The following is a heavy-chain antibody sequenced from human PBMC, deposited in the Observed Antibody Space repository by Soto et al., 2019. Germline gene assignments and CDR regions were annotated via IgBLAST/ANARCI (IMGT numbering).Heavy chain of an antibody. J-gene: IGHJ3*02. Sequence: QLQLEESGPGLVKPSETLSLTCTVSGDSISSSNSHWGWTRQPPGKGLEYIGSVYYGGAIFYSGNNYYNPSLKSRVTISVDTSKNQFSLRLSSVTAADTGVYYCVRYDRINMKPYSPEGFHIWGQGTMVTVSS. V-gene: IGHV4-39*01. CDR3: VRYDRINMKPYSPEGFHI. CDR2: IFYSGNN. CDR1: GDSISSSNSH. D-gene: IGHD3-3*02.